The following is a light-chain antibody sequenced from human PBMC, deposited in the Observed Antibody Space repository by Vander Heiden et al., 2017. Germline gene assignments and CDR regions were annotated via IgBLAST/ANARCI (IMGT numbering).Light chain of an antibody. J-gene: IGKJ2*01. CDR3: QQYYSTPYT. V-gene: IGKV4-1*01. CDR1: QSVLYSSKNKNY. Sequence: IVMTQSPDSLAISLGERAHINCKSSQSVLYSSKNKNYLAWYQQKPGQPPKLLIYWASTRESGVPDRFSGSGSGTDFTLTISSLQAEDVAVYYCQQYYSTPYTFGQGTKLEIK. CDR2: WAS.